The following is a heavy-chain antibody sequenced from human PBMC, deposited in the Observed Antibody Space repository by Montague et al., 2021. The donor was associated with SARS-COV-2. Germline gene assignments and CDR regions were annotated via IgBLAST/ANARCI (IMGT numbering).Heavy chain of an antibody. CDR1: GFTFPDYA. D-gene: IGHD3-10*01. Sequence: SLRLSCAASGFTFPDYAMHWVRQAPGKGLEWVSGINWNGNSRGYADSVKDRFTISRDNAANSLFLQMSSLRPEDTALYYCAAATYGSIAYWGQGNLVTVSS. CDR2: INWNGNSR. CDR3: AAATYGSIAY. V-gene: IGHV3-9*01. J-gene: IGHJ4*02.